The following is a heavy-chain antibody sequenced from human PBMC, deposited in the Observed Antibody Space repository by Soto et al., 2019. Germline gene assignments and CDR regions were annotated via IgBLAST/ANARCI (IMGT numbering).Heavy chain of an antibody. CDR2: INEDGSQK. CDR3: VRDHR. CDR1: GFTFSDYW. J-gene: IGHJ4*02. Sequence: EVQLVASGGTLVQPGGSLRLSCVGSGFTFSDYWMSWVRQAPGKGPEWMANINEDGSQKYYVDSVEGRFTISKDNAQNSLYLQMNSLRVEDTAFYYCVRDHRWGQGTLVTVS. V-gene: IGHV3-7*03.